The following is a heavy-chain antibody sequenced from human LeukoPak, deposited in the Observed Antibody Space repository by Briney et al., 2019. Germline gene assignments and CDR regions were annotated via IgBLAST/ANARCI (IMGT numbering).Heavy chain of an antibody. D-gene: IGHD2-21*02. CDR2: IKPNSGGT. V-gene: IGHV1-2*06. CDR1: GYTFTGYY. J-gene: IGHJ4*02. Sequence: ASLKVSCKAPGYTFTGYYMHWGRPAPGQGRACMGRIKPNSGGTTHAQKFPGRGAMHRDPSINRAYMELSRLRSDDTAVYYCASIKVTRNYFDYWGQGTLVTVSS. CDR3: ASIKVTRNYFDY.